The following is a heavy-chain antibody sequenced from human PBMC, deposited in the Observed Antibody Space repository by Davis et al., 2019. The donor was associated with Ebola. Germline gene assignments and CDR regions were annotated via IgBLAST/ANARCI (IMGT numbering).Heavy chain of an antibody. J-gene: IGHJ4*02. V-gene: IGHV3-7*01. Sequence: PGGSLRLSCAASGFTFSSYSMSWVRQAPGKGLEWVANIKQDGSEKYYVDSVKGRFTNSRDNAKNALYLQMNSLRAEDTAVYYCARARTYYDFWSGYYGFDYWGQGTLVTVSS. CDR1: GFTFSSYS. D-gene: IGHD3-3*01. CDR3: ARARTYYDFWSGYYGFDY. CDR2: IKQDGSEK.